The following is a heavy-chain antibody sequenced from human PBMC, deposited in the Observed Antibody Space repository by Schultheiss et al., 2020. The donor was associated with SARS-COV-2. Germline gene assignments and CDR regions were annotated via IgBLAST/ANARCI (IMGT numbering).Heavy chain of an antibody. D-gene: IGHD6-13*01. V-gene: IGHV4-4*07. Sequence: SETLSLTCTVSGGSISSYYWSWIRQPAGKGLEWIGRIYTSGSTNYNPSLKSRVTMSVDTSKNQFSLKLSSVTAADTAVYYCASGTAAGRVYYYYGMDVWGQGTTVTVSS. CDR1: GGSISSYY. CDR3: ASGTAAGRVYYYYGMDV. CDR2: IYTSGST. J-gene: IGHJ6*02.